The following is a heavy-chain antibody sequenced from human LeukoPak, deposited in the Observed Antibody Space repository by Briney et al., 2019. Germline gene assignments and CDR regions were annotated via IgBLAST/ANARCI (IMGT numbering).Heavy chain of an antibody. D-gene: IGHD1-26*01. CDR1: GDSISSNY. J-gene: IGHJ5*02. Sequence: SETLSLTCTVSGDSISSNYWSWIRQPPGKGLEWIGYIYYTGGTNYNPSLKSRVTISVDTSKNQFSLKLSSVTAADTAVYYCAREIKWELRNWFDPWGQGTLVTVSS. CDR2: IYYTGGT. V-gene: IGHV4-59*01. CDR3: AREIKWELRNWFDP.